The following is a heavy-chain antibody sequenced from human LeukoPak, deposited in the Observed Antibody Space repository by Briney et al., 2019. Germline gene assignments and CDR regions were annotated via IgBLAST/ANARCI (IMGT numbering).Heavy chain of an antibody. Sequence: GGSLRLSCAASGFTFSTYAMNWVRQVPGKGLEWVSVISGSGDDTYYADSVEGRFTISRDNSRNTLYLQMNSLRADDTAVYYCAKSASGWYLSYFDLWGRGTLATVSS. CDR3: AKSASGWYLSYFDL. D-gene: IGHD6-19*01. CDR1: GFTFSTYA. V-gene: IGHV3-23*01. CDR2: ISGSGDDT. J-gene: IGHJ2*01.